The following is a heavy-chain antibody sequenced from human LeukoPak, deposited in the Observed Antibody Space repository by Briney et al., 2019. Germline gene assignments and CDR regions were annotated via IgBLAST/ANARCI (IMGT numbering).Heavy chain of an antibody. J-gene: IGHJ4*02. CDR1: GFIFSRYS. CDR3: ARNIPVTRWGY. V-gene: IGHV3-66*01. D-gene: IGHD2-21*01. CDR2: IYSGGST. Sequence: GGSLRLSCAASGFIFSRYSMNWVRQTPGKGLEWVSLIYSGGSTYYADSVKGRFTISRDNSKNTVYLQMNSLRAEDTAVYYCARNIPVTRWGYWGQGTLVTVSS.